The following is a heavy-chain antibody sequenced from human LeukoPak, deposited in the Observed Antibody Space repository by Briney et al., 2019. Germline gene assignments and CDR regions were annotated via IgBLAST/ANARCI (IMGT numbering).Heavy chain of an antibody. V-gene: IGHV3-74*03. D-gene: IGHD3-22*01. CDR3: ARAYSDRTFDC. CDR2: INSDGSST. CDR1: GFSFITYN. J-gene: IGHJ4*02. Sequence: PGGSLRLSCAASGFSFITYNMNWVRQAPGKGLVWVSRINSDGSSTAYADSVKGRFTISRDNAKNTLYLQMNSLRAEDTAMYYCARAYSDRTFDCWGQGTLVTVSS.